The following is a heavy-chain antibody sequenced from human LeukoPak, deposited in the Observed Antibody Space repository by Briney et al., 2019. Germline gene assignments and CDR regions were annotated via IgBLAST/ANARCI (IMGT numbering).Heavy chain of an antibody. V-gene: IGHV4-59*01. D-gene: IGHD3-3*01. CDR3: ARVPIFGVVNQWFDP. Sequence: PSETLSLTXTVSGGSISSYYWSWIRQPPGKGLEWIGYIYYSGSTNYNPSLKSRVTISVDTSKNQFSLKLSSVTAADTAVYYCARVPIFGVVNQWFDPWGQGTLVTVSS. CDR2: IYYSGST. J-gene: IGHJ5*02. CDR1: GGSISSYY.